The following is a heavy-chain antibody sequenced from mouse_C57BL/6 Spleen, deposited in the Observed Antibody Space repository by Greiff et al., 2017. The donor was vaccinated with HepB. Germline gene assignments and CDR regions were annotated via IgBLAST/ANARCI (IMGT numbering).Heavy chain of an antibody. CDR2: IRLKSDNYAT. D-gene: IGHD2-3*01. J-gene: IGHJ3*01. CDR3: TGRGGYSGFAY. CDR1: GFTFSNYW. V-gene: IGHV6-3*01. Sequence: EVMLVESGGGLVQPGGSMKLSCVASGFTFSNYWMNWVRQSPEKGLEWVAQIRLKSDNYATHYAESVKGRFTISRDDSKSSVYLQMNNLRAEDTGIYYCTGRGGYSGFAYWGQGTLVTVSA.